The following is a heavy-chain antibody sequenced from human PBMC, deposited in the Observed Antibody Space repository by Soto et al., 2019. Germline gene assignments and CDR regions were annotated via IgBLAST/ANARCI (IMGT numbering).Heavy chain of an antibody. D-gene: IGHD5-12*01. V-gene: IGHV4-59*01. CDR1: GVSISSYH. CDR3: AGPVYDYFDY. Sequence: SETLSLTCTVSGVSISSYHCSWIRQPPGKGLEWIGYIYYSGSTNYNPSLKSRVTISVDTSKNQFSLKLSSVTAADTAVYYCAGPVYDYFDYWGQGTLVTVS. J-gene: IGHJ4*02. CDR2: IYYSGST.